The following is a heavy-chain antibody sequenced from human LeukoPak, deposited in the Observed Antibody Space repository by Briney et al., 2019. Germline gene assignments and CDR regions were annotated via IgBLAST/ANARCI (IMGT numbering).Heavy chain of an antibody. J-gene: IGHJ4*02. D-gene: IGHD2-2*01. Sequence: GGSLRLSCEGSDFIFSTFWMSWVRQAPGKGLEWVASIKQDGSEQFYVDSARGRFTVSKDNAKNSLFLQMNSLRAEDTAVYYCARGGEDIVVVPAVPAFDYWGQGTLVTVSS. CDR1: DFIFSTFW. CDR2: IKQDGSEQ. V-gene: IGHV3-7*01. CDR3: ARGGEDIVVVPAVPAFDY.